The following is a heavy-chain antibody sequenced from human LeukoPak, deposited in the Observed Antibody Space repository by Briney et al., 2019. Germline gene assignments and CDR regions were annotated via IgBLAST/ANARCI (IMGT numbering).Heavy chain of an antibody. CDR3: ARDRHTYYYGSGSAPDY. Sequence: GGSLRLSCAASGFTFSSYWMSWVRQAPGKGLEWVANIKQDGSEKYYVDSVKGRFTISRDNAKNSLYLQMNSLRAEDTAVYYCARDRHTYYYGSGSAPDYWGQGTLVTVSS. CDR1: GFTFSSYW. V-gene: IGHV3-7*01. CDR2: IKQDGSEK. J-gene: IGHJ4*02. D-gene: IGHD3-10*01.